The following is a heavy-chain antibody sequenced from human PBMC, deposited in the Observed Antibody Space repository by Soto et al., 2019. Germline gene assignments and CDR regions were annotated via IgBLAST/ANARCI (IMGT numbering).Heavy chain of an antibody. V-gene: IGHV1-18*01. J-gene: IGHJ6*02. CDR3: ARVVTIFGVVTSPHYGMDV. Sequence: ASVKVSCKASGYTFTSYGISWVRQAPVQGLEWMGWISAYNGNTNYAQKLQGRVTMTTDTSTSTAYMELRSLRSDDTAVYYCARVVTIFGVVTSPHYGMDVWGQGTTVTVSS. CDR1: GYTFTSYG. D-gene: IGHD3-3*01. CDR2: ISAYNGNT.